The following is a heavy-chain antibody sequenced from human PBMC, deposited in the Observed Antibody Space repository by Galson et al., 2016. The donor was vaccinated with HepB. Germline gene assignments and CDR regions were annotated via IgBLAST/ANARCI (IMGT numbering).Heavy chain of an antibody. CDR3: ARGVGYGSGSHFDY. CDR1: GFTFSSYG. V-gene: IGHV3-33*01. Sequence: SLRLSCAASGFTFSSYGMHWVRQAPGKGLEWMAVIWYDGSNQYYADSVKGRFTISRDNSKNALYLQMNSLRAEDPAVYYCARGVGYGSGSHFDYWGQGTLVAVSS. D-gene: IGHD3-10*01. J-gene: IGHJ4*02. CDR2: IWYDGSNQ.